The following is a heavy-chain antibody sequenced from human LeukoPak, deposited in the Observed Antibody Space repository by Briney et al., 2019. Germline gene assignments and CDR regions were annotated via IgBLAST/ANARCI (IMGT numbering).Heavy chain of an antibody. V-gene: IGHV4-59*12. Sequence: SETLSLTCTVSGGSINSYYWSWIRQPPGKGLEWIGYIHYTGSTSDNPSLTSRVTISVDTSNNQFSLKLTSVSAADTAVYYCARYISSGLDYWGQGTLVTVSS. J-gene: IGHJ4*02. CDR2: IHYTGST. CDR1: GGSINSYY. D-gene: IGHD6-6*01. CDR3: ARYISSGLDY.